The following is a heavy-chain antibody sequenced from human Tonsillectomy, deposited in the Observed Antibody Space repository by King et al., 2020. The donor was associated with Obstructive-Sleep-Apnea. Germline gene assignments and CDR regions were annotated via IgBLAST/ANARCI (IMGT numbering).Heavy chain of an antibody. CDR3: ASSITMVRGVVMDC. D-gene: IGHD3-10*01. V-gene: IGHV4-4*07. Sequence: VQLQESGPGLVKPSETLSLTCTVSGDSISSYYWSWIRQPAGKGLEWIGRIYTSGSTNYNPSLKSRVTMSVDTSKNQFSLKLNSVTAADTAVYYCASSITMVRGVVMDCWGQGTLVTVSS. CDR1: GDSISSYY. J-gene: IGHJ4*02. CDR2: IYTSGST.